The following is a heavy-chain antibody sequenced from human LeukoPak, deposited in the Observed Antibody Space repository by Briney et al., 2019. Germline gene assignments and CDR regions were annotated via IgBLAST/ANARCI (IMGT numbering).Heavy chain of an antibody. D-gene: IGHD3-3*01. CDR1: GGSFSGYY. J-gene: IGHJ4*02. Sequence: RTSETLSLTCAVYGGSFSGYYWSWIRQPPGKGLEWIGEINHSGSTNYNPSLKSRGTISVDTSKNQFSLKLSSVTAADTAVYYCARNSYYDFWSGYNDYWGQGTLVTVSS. V-gene: IGHV4-34*01. CDR2: INHSGST. CDR3: ARNSYYDFWSGYNDY.